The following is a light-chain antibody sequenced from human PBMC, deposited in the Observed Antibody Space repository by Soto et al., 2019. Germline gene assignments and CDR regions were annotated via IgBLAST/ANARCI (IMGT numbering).Light chain of an antibody. CDR2: AAS. Sequence: EIVLTQSPGTLSLSPGERATLSCRASQSVSSSYLAWYQQKPGQTPRLLIYAASTRASGIPDRFSGSGSGTEFALTISRLEPEDFALYYCQQYGDSPFTFGPGTKVDIK. J-gene: IGKJ3*01. CDR3: QQYGDSPFT. CDR1: QSVSSSY. V-gene: IGKV3-20*01.